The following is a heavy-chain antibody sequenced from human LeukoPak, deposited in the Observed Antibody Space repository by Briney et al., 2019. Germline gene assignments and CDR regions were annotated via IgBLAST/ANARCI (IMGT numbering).Heavy chain of an antibody. V-gene: IGHV3-20*01. CDR1: GFTFDDYG. Sequence: SGGSLRLSCAASGFTFDDYGMSWVRQAPGKGLEWVSGINWSGGNTGYADSVKGRFTISRDNAKNSLSLQMNSLRAEDTALYHCARDTPSGTYFFDSWGQGTLVTVSS. CDR3: ARDTPSGTYFFDS. J-gene: IGHJ4*02. CDR2: INWSGGNT. D-gene: IGHD1-26*01.